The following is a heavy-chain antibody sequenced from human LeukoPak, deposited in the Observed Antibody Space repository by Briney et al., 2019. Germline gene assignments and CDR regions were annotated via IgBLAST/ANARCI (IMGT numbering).Heavy chain of an antibody. J-gene: IGHJ6*03. CDR3: ARGRQLVYYYYYMDV. Sequence: ASVKVSCKASGYTFTSYDINWVRRATGQGLEWMGWMNPNSGNTGYAQKFQGRVTITRNTSISTAYMELSSLRSEDTAVYYCARGRQLVYYYYYMDVWGKGTTVTVSS. CDR1: GYTFTSYD. D-gene: IGHD6-6*01. CDR2: MNPNSGNT. V-gene: IGHV1-8*03.